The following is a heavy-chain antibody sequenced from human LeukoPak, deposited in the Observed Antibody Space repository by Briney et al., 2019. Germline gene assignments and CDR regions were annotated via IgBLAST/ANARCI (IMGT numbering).Heavy chain of an antibody. D-gene: IGHD3-22*01. Sequence: SETLSLTCAVSGGSISSGGYSWSWIRQPPGKGLEWIGYIYHSGSTYYNPSLKSRVTISVDRSKNQFSLKLSSVTAADTAVYYCASTPTYYYDSSGQVENDYWGQGTLVTVSS. J-gene: IGHJ4*02. CDR2: IYHSGST. V-gene: IGHV4-30-2*01. CDR1: GGSISSGGYS. CDR3: ASTPTYYYDSSGQVENDY.